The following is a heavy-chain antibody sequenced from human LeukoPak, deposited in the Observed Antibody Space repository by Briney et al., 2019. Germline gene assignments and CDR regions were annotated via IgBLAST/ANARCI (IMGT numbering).Heavy chain of an antibody. V-gene: IGHV3-21*01. CDR3: ARDYRSSWFTGYYYYYMAV. Sequence: GGSLRLSCAASGFTFSSYSMNWVRQAPGKGLEWVSSISSSSSYIYYADSVKGRFTISRDNAKHSLYLQMNRLRAADTAVYYCARDYRSSWFTGYYYYYMAVWGKGTTVTISS. J-gene: IGHJ6*03. CDR1: GFTFSSYS. D-gene: IGHD6-13*01. CDR2: ISSSSSYI.